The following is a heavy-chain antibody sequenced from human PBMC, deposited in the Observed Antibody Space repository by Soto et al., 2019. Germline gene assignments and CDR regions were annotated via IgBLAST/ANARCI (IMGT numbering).Heavy chain of an antibody. V-gene: IGHV3-9*01. CDR1: GFTFDDSA. Sequence: PGGSLRLSCAASGFTFDDSAMHWVRQAPGKGLEWVSGISWNSNSMGYDDSVKGRFTISRDNAKNSLYLQMNSLRAEDTALYYCPKAPWRGYSYGYLDSWGQGTLVTVSS. D-gene: IGHD5-18*01. CDR3: PKAPWRGYSYGYLDS. J-gene: IGHJ4*02. CDR2: ISWNSNSM.